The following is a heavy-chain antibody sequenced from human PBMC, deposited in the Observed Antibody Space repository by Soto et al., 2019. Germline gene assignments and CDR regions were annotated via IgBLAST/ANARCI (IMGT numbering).Heavy chain of an antibody. V-gene: IGHV1-46*01. CDR1: GYTFTSYY. Sequence: ASVKVSCKASGYTFTSYYMHWVRQAPGQGLEWMGIINPSGGSTSYAQKFQGRVTMTRDTSTSTVYMELSSLRSEDTAVYYCARVPIRISMAAADSGYWFDPWGQGTLVTVSS. CDR2: INPSGGST. CDR3: ARVPIRISMAAADSGYWFDP. D-gene: IGHD6-13*01. J-gene: IGHJ5*02.